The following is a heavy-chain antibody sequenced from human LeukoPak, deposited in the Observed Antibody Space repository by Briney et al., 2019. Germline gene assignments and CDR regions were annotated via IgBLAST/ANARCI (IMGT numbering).Heavy chain of an antibody. CDR2: ISAYNGNT. Sequence: VASVKVSCRASGYTFTSYGISWVRQAPGQGLEWMGWISAYNGNTNYAQKLQGRVTMTTDTSTSTAYMELRSLRSDDTAVYYCARTFYGAYFDPWGQGTLVTVSS. J-gene: IGHJ5*02. CDR1: GYTFTSYG. V-gene: IGHV1-18*01. CDR3: ARTFYGAYFDP. D-gene: IGHD4-17*01.